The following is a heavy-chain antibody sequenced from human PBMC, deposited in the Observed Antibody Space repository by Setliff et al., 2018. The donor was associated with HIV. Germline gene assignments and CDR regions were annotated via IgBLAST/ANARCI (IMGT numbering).Heavy chain of an antibody. V-gene: IGHV3-48*01. CDR3: ARDNGKYYYGSAPLKV. Sequence: PGGSLRLSCAASGFTFSSYSMNRVRQAPGKGLEWVSYISSSSSTIYYADSVKGRFTISRDNAKNSLYLQMNSLRAEDTAVYYCARDNGKYYYGSAPLKVWGQGTMVTVSS. CDR1: GFTFSSYS. D-gene: IGHD3-10*01. CDR2: ISSSSSTI. J-gene: IGHJ3*01.